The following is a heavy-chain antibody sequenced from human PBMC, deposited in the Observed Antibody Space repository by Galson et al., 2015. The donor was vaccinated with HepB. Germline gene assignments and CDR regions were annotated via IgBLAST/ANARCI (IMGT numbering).Heavy chain of an antibody. CDR2: ISSSSSYT. Sequence: SLRLSCAASGFTFSDYYMSWIRQAPGKGLEWVSYISSSSSYTNYADSVKGRFTISRDNAKNSLYLQMNSLRAEDTAVYYCATFSRGIGWYFDLWGRGTLVTVSS. CDR3: ATFSRGIGWYFDL. CDR1: GFTFSDYY. D-gene: IGHD2-2*01. V-gene: IGHV3-11*06. J-gene: IGHJ2*01.